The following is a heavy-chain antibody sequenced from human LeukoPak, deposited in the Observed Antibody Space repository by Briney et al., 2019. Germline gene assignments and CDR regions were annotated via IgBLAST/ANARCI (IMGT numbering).Heavy chain of an antibody. D-gene: IGHD1-26*01. CDR1: GYTLTELS. J-gene: IGHJ3*02. CDR3: ATGVVGATGLDAFDI. V-gene: IGHV1-24*01. CDR2: FDPEDGET. Sequence: ASVKVSCKVSGYTLTELSMHWVRQAPGKGLEWMGGFDPEDGETIYAQKFQGRVTMTEDTSTDTAYMELSSLRSEDTAVYYCATGVVGATGLDAFDIWGQGTMVTVSS.